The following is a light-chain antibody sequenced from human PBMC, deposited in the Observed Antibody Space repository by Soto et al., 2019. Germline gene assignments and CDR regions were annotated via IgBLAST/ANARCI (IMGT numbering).Light chain of an antibody. CDR3: QQYYSTPIT. CDR2: WAS. J-gene: IGKJ5*01. CDR1: QSVLYSSNNKNY. Sequence: DIVLTPSPDSLAVSLGASSTINCKSSQSVLYSSNNKNYLAWYQQKPGQPPKLLIYWASTRESGVPDRFSGSGSGTDFTLTISSLQAEDVAVYYCQQYYSTPITFGQGTRLEI. V-gene: IGKV4-1*01.